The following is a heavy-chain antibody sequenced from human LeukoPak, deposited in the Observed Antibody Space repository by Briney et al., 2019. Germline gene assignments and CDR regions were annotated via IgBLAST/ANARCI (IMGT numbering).Heavy chain of an antibody. CDR1: GCTFTSYG. Sequence: ASVKVSCKSSGCTFTSYGISWVRQAPGQGLELMGLISAYNGNTNYAQKLQGRVTITTDTSTSTAYMELTSLRSDDTAVYYCARVWDGSGNDAFDIWGQGTMVTVSS. V-gene: IGHV1-18*01. CDR3: ARVWDGSGNDAFDI. CDR2: ISAYNGNT. J-gene: IGHJ3*02. D-gene: IGHD3-10*01.